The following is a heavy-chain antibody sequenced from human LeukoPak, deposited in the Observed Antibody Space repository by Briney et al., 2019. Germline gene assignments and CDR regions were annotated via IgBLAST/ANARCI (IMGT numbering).Heavy chain of an antibody. CDR1: TDSFNDYF. J-gene: IGHJ6*03. CDR2: INHREYT. V-gene: IGHV4-34*01. Sequence: PSETLSLTCAVYTDSFNDYFWSWIRQSPGKGLEWIGEINHREYTNYYPPPRRRVNISVDAAKKQFCLKLGSVTAADTAVYYCARGYYYMDVWEKGAAVTVSS. CDR3: ARGYYYMDV.